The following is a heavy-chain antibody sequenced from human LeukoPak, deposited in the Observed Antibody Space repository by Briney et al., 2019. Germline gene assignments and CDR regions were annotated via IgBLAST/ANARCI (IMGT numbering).Heavy chain of an antibody. Sequence: PTGGSLRLSCAASGFTVSTNFLSWVRQAPGKGLEWVSIIYSDGTTHYADSVRGRFDISRDTFRNTVFLQMNSLRVEDTAVYYCARGMGIWGQGTLVTVSS. J-gene: IGHJ4*02. CDR1: GFTVSTNF. CDR2: IYSDGTT. D-gene: IGHD6-13*01. V-gene: IGHV3-53*01. CDR3: ARGMGI.